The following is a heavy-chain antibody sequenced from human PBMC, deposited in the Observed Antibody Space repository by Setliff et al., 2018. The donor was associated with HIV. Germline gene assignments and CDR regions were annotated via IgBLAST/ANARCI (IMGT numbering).Heavy chain of an antibody. CDR2: IYYSGST. CDR3: VRPSFGIGGGSMFDS. J-gene: IGHJ4*02. Sequence: PSETLSLTCTVSGGSITSHYWSWIRQPPGKGLEWIGTIYYSGSTYYNPSLKSRVTISVDTSKNQFSLKLSSVTAADTAVYYCVRPSFGIGGGSMFDSWGQGIVVTVSS. D-gene: IGHD3-3*01. V-gene: IGHV4-59*04. CDR1: GGSITSHY.